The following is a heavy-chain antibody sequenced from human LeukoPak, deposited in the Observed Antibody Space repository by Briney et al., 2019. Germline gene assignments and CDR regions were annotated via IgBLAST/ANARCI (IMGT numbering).Heavy chain of an antibody. D-gene: IGHD3-22*01. CDR2: IYRSGTT. J-gene: IGHJ4*02. CDR1: GYSISGGYY. CDR3: ARADYYYDSSRYVNYYFDY. Sequence: PSETLSLTCTVSGYSISGGYYWGWIRQPPGKGLEWIGSIYRSGTTYYNPSLKSQVTMSVDTSKNQFSLKLSSVTAADTAVYYCARADYYYDSSRYVNYYFDYWGQGTLVTVSS. V-gene: IGHV4-38-2*02.